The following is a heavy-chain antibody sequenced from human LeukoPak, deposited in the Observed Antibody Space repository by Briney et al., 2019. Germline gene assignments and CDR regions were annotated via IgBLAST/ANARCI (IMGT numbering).Heavy chain of an antibody. Sequence: SETLCLTCTVSGGSISSYYWSWIRQPPGEGLEWIGYIYYSGSTNYNPSLKSRVTISVDTSKNQFSLKLSSVTAADTAVYYCARASSRRGSPFDYWGQGTLVTVSS. D-gene: IGHD2-15*01. CDR3: ARASSRRGSPFDY. V-gene: IGHV4-59*01. CDR2: IYYSGST. CDR1: GGSISSYY. J-gene: IGHJ4*02.